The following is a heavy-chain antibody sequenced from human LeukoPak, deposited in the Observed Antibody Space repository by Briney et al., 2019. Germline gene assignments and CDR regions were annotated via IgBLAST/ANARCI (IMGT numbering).Heavy chain of an antibody. V-gene: IGHV4-59*08. D-gene: IGHD3-22*01. CDR2: IYYSGST. CDR3: ARSFSSGYYLYFDY. Sequence: SETLSLTCTVSGGSISSYYWSWIRQPPGKGLEWIGNIYYSGSTNYNPSLKGRVTISVATSKNQFSLKLSSVTAADTAVYFCARSFSSGYYLYFDYWGQGALVTVSS. J-gene: IGHJ4*02. CDR1: GGSISSYY.